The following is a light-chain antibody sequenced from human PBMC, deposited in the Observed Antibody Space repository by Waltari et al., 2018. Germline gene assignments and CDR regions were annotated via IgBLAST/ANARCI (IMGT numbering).Light chain of an antibody. Sequence: EIVMTHSPATLSVSPGERATIPCRASPCVSSNLAWYQPEPGQAPTLLIYGASTRATGIPARFSGIVSGTEFTLTISSLQSEDFAVYYCQQYNNWPRTFGQGTKVEIK. CDR2: GAS. V-gene: IGKV3-15*01. J-gene: IGKJ1*01. CDR3: QQYNNWPRT. CDR1: PCVSSN.